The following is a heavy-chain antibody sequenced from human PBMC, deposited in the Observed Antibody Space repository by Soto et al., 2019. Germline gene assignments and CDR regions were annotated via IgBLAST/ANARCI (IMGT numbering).Heavy chain of an antibody. CDR2: ISGSGGST. CDR3: ARGGGAYSSSSDWFDP. CDR1: GFTFSSYA. J-gene: IGHJ5*02. D-gene: IGHD6-13*01. Sequence: EVQLLESGGGLVQPGGSLRLSCAASGFTFSSYAMSWVRQAPGKGLEWVSAISGSGGSTYYADSVKGRFTISRDNSKNTLYLQMNSLRAEDTAVYYCARGGGAYSSSSDWFDPWGQGTLVTVSS. V-gene: IGHV3-23*01.